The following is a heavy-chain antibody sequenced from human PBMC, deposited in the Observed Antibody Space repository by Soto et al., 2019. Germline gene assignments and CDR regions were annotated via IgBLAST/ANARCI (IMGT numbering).Heavy chain of an antibody. CDR3: PRTSPDTAMVPLAY. Sequence: ASVKVCCKASGYTFPIYGITWVRQAPGQGLEWMGWISAYNGNTNSVQKLQGRVTMTTDTSTSTAYMELRSLRSDDTAVYYCPRTSPDTAMVPLAYWGQGTLVTASS. D-gene: IGHD5-18*01. CDR2: ISAYNGNT. V-gene: IGHV1-18*04. J-gene: IGHJ4*02. CDR1: GYTFPIYG.